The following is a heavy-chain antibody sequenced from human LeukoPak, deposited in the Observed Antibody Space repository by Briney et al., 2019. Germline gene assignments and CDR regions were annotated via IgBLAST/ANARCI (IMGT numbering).Heavy chain of an antibody. V-gene: IGHV4-61*01. D-gene: IGHD3-22*01. CDR3: ARKNYYDSSGYSFYFDY. CDR1: GGSVSSGSYY. Sequence: SETLSLTCTVSGGSVSSGSYYWSWIRQPPGKGLEWIGYIYYSGSTNYNPSLKSRVTISVDTSKNQFSLKLSSVTAADTAVYYCARKNYYDSSGYSFYFDYWGQGTLVTVSS. CDR2: IYYSGST. J-gene: IGHJ4*02.